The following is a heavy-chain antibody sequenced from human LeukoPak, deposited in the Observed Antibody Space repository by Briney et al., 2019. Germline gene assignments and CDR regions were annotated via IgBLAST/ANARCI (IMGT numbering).Heavy chain of an antibody. Sequence: ASVKVSCKASGYTFTGYYMHWVRQAPGQGLEWMGWINPNSGGTDYAQKFQGRVTMTRDTSISTAYMELSRLRSDDTAVYYCARDPTLYYGSGSYHLHYWGQGTLVTVSS. CDR2: INPNSGGT. D-gene: IGHD3-10*01. V-gene: IGHV1-2*02. CDR3: ARDPTLYYGSGSYHLHY. J-gene: IGHJ4*02. CDR1: GYTFTGYY.